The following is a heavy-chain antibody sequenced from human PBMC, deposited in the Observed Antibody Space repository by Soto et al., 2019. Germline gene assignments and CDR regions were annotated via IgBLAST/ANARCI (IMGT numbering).Heavy chain of an antibody. CDR1: GGSFSGYY. J-gene: IGHJ4*02. V-gene: IGHV4-34*01. CDR3: ARSYYYDSSGYYTGAHFDY. CDR2: INHSGST. Sequence: PSETLSLTCAVYGGSFSGYYWSWIRQPPGKGLEWIGEINHSGSTNYNPSRKSRVTISVDTSKNQFSLKLSSVTAADTAVYYCARSYYYDSSGYYTGAHFDYWGQGTLVTVSS. D-gene: IGHD3-22*01.